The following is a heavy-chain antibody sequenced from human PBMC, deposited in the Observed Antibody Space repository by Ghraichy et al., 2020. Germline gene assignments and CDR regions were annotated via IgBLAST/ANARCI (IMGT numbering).Heavy chain of an antibody. J-gene: IGHJ4*02. V-gene: IGHV3-11*01. CDR3: AREHLRPPTYYYDGSGYYPFDY. Sequence: GESLNISCAASGFTFSDYYMSWIRQAPGKGLEWVSYISSSGSTIYYADSVKGRFTISRDNAKNSLYLQMNSLRAEDTAVYYCAREHLRPPTYYYDGSGYYPFDYWGQGTLVTVSS. CDR1: GFTFSDYY. D-gene: IGHD3-22*01. CDR2: ISSSGSTI.